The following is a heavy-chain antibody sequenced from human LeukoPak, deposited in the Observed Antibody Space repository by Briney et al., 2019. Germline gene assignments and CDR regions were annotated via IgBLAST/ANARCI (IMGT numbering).Heavy chain of an antibody. Sequence: ASMKVSCKASEYIFTDYYIHWVRQAPGHGLEWMGWINPHSGGTNYAQNFQGRVTVTGDTSISTAYMELSRLISDDTAIYYCARGGDNYDILTQWGQGTLVTVSS. D-gene: IGHD3-9*01. CDR2: INPHSGGT. CDR1: EYIFTDYY. J-gene: IGHJ4*02. CDR3: ARGGDNYDILTQ. V-gene: IGHV1-2*02.